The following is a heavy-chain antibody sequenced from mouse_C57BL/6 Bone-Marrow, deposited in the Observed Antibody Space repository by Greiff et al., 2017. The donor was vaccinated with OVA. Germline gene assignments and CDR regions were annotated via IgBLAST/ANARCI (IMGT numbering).Heavy chain of an antibody. J-gene: IGHJ3*01. D-gene: IGHD2-3*01. V-gene: IGHV5-6*01. CDR1: GFTFSSYG. CDR2: ISSGGSYT. Sequence: VESGGDLVKPGGSLKLSCAASGFTFSSYGMSWVRQTPDKRLEWVATISSGGSYTYYPDSVKGRFTISRDNAKNTLYLQMSSLKSEDTAMYYCARDDGYYVAYWGQGTLVTVSA. CDR3: ARDDGYYVAY.